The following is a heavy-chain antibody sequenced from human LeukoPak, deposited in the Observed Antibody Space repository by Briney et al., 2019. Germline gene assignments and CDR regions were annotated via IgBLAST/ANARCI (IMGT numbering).Heavy chain of an antibody. CDR1: GGSISSYY. CDR2: IYYSGST. D-gene: IGHD3-9*01. J-gene: IGHJ2*01. V-gene: IGHV4-59*01. CDR3: VRTYYDILTGYQTGYFDL. Sequence: SETLSLTCTVSGGSISSYYWSWIRQPPGKGLEWIGYIYYSGSTNYNPSLKSRVTISVDTSKNQFSLKLSSVTAADTAVYYCVRTYYDILTGYQTGYFDLWGRGTLVTVSS.